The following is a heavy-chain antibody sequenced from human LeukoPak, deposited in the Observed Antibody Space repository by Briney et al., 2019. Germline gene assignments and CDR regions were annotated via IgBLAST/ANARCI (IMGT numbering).Heavy chain of an antibody. CDR1: GYTFTSYD. CDR2: ISAFNGNT. D-gene: IGHD6-6*01. V-gene: IGHV1-18*01. CDR3: AREWSIAARFFDY. Sequence: ASVKVSCKASGYTFTSYDINWVRQATGQGLERMGWISAFNGNTNYAQKFQGRLTLTTDTSTNTAYMDLRSLRSDDTAVYYCAREWSIAARFFDYWGQGTLVTVSS. J-gene: IGHJ4*02.